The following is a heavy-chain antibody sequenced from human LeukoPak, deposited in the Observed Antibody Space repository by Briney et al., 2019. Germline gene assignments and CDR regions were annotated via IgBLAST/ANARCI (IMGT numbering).Heavy chain of an antibody. D-gene: IGHD2-15*01. CDR3: ARSIGYCSGGSCPLPKFDY. Sequence: PGRSLRLSCAASGFTFSSYGMHWVRQAPGKGLEWVAVISYDGSNKYYADSVKGRFTISRDNSKNTLYLQMNSLRAEDTAVYYCARSIGYCSGGSCPLPKFDYWGQGTLVTVSS. J-gene: IGHJ4*02. CDR1: GFTFSSYG. CDR2: ISYDGSNK. V-gene: IGHV3-30*03.